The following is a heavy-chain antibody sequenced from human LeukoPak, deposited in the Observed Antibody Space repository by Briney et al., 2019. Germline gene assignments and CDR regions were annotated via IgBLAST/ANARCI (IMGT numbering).Heavy chain of an antibody. CDR1: GFSITDYF. CDR2: INPSDGFT. V-gene: IGHV1-46*01. D-gene: IGHD3/OR15-3a*01. J-gene: IGHJ4*02. CDR3: ARAVDQDFDY. Sequence: ASVRVACMTSGFSITDYFMHWVRQAPGQGLEWTGMINPSDGFTRHAQKFEGRVTITSDTSTSTVYMEMSGLTSEDTAVYYCARAVDQDFDYWGQGTLVTVSS.